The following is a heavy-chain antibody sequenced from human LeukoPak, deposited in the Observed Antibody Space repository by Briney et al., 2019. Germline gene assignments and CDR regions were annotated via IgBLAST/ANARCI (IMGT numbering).Heavy chain of an antibody. CDR3: ASASSHRIAAGGDY. Sequence: GSLRLSCTASGFTFSSYWMHWVRQAPGKGLVWVSRINSDGSSRNYADSVKGRFTISRDNAKNTVYLQMNSLRAEDTAVYYCASASSHRIAAGGDYWGQGTLVTVSS. CDR2: INSDGSSR. V-gene: IGHV3-74*01. D-gene: IGHD6-13*01. J-gene: IGHJ4*02. CDR1: GFTFSSYW.